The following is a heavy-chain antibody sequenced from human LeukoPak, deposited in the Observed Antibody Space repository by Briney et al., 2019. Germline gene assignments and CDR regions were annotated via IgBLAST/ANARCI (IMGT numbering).Heavy chain of an antibody. D-gene: IGHD4-17*01. CDR1: GFTFSKYA. V-gene: IGHV3-23*01. CDR2: ISPSDGNT. CDR3: AKDSSVAYGKTE. Sequence: PGGSLRLSCAASGFTFSKYAMSWVRQAPGKGLKWVSAISPSDGNTSYADSVKGRLTISRDNSKNTLSLQMNSLRAEDTALYYCAKDSSVAYGKTEWGQGTLVTVCS. J-gene: IGHJ4*02.